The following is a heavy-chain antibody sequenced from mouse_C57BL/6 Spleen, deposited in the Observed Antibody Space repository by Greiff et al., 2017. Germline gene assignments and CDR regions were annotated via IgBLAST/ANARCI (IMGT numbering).Heavy chain of an antibody. CDR3: ARSSPIYYYGSSYVNYAMDY. Sequence: VMLVESGAELVKPGASVKISCKASGYAFSSYWMNWVKQRPGKGLEWIGQIYPGDGDTNYNGKFKGKATLTADKSSSTAYMQLSSLTSEDSAVYFCARSSPIYYYGSSYVNYAMDYWGQGTSVTVSS. CDR1: GYAFSSYW. V-gene: IGHV1-80*01. D-gene: IGHD1-1*01. CDR2: IYPGDGDT. J-gene: IGHJ4*01.